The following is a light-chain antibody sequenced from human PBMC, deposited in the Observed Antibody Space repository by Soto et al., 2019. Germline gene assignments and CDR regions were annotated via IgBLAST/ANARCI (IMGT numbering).Light chain of an antibody. CDR3: QQYHIWPPWT. J-gene: IGKJ1*01. CDR1: QSIRSN. V-gene: IGKV3-15*01. CDR2: GAS. Sequence: EIVMTQSPDTLSVSPGERATLSCRVSQSIRSNLAWYQQRPGQAPRLLMYGASTRADGIPARFTGSGSGTEFTLTISSLQSEDFAVYYCQQYHIWPPWTSGQGTKVDIK.